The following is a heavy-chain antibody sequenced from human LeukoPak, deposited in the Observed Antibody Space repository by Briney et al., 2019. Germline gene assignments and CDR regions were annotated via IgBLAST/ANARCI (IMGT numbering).Heavy chain of an antibody. D-gene: IGHD2-2*01. V-gene: IGHV4-59*01. CDR1: GGSINNYY. Sequence: SATLSLTCSVSGGSINNYYWSWIRHPPGRGLEWIGYIYYSGSTHYNPSLKSRVTISADTSKNKFSLNLSSVTAADTAIYYCARGSYDYDHWGQGTLVTVSS. CDR2: IYYSGST. CDR3: ARGSYDYDH. J-gene: IGHJ4*02.